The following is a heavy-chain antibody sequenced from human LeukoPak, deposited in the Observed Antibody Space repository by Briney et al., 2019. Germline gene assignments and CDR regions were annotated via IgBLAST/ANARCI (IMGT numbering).Heavy chain of an antibody. CDR3: ARVWELSFDH. Sequence: PVGSLSLSCAASGFTVSTDHMSWVRQAPGKGLEWVAVSYSGGSRHYAESVKGRFTISRDNSKNTLYLQMNSLRAEDTALYYCARVWELSFDHWGQGTLVTVSS. CDR1: GFTVSTDH. V-gene: IGHV3-53*01. CDR2: SYSGGSR. D-gene: IGHD1-26*01. J-gene: IGHJ4*02.